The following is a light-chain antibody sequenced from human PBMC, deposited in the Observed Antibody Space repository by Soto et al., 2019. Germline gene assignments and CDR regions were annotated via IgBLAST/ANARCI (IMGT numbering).Light chain of an antibody. J-gene: IGKJ1*01. CDR1: QSVSSN. V-gene: IGKV3-15*01. CDR3: QQYNNWPRT. Sequence: EIVMTQSPATLSVSPGERATLSCRASQSVSSNLAWYQQKPGQAPRLLIYGASTRATGIPARFSGSGSGTESTLTISSLQSEDLAVYYCQQYNNWPRTFGQGTKV. CDR2: GAS.